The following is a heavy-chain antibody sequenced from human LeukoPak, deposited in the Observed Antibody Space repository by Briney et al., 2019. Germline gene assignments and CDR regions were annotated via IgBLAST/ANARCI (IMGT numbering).Heavy chain of an antibody. CDR1: RFSFSAYP. CDR3: ARDPVFVAGTGFDY. V-gene: IGHV3-23*01. CDR2: ISASGDVT. D-gene: IGHD1-1*01. J-gene: IGHJ4*02. Sequence: GGSLRLSCEASRFSFSAYPMGWVRRAPGKGLEWVSGISASGDVTFHADPVKGRFTISRDNSKNTLYLQMNSLRAEDTAEYYCARDPVFVAGTGFDYWGQGTLVTVSS.